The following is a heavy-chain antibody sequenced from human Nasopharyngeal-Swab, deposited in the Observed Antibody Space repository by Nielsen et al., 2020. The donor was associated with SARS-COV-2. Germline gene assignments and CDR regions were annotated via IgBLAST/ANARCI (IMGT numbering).Heavy chain of an antibody. CDR2: IYYSGST. Sequence: WIRQPPGKGLEWIGSIYYSGSTYYSPSLKSRVTISVDTSKNQFSLKLSSVTAADTAVYYCASGGVNANTIFGVVIPPLWYYYGMDVWGQGTTVTVSS. J-gene: IGHJ6*02. V-gene: IGHV4-39*07. CDR3: ASGGVNANTIFGVVIPPLWYYYGMDV. D-gene: IGHD3-3*01.